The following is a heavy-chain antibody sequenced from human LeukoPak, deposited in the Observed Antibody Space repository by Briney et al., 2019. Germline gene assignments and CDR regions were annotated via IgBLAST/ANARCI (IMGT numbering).Heavy chain of an antibody. CDR3: ARRAKVVPDYYYYYAMDV. CDR2: IYYSGST. V-gene: IGHV4-59*08. CDR1: GGSISSYY. D-gene: IGHD2-2*01. Sequence: SETLSLTCTVSGGSISSYYWSWIRQPPGKGLEWLGYIYYSGSTNYNPSLKSRLTISVDTSKNQFSLKLSSVIAADTAVYYCARRAKVVPDYYYYYAMDVWGQGTTVTVSS. J-gene: IGHJ6*02.